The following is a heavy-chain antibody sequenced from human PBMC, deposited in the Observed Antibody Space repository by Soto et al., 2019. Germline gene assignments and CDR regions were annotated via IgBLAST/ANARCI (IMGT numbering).Heavy chain of an antibody. D-gene: IGHD2-21*01. V-gene: IGHV1-69*02. CDR3: ASHQFPNDY. J-gene: IGHJ4*02. CDR2: IIPILGIA. CDR1: GGPFSSYT. Sequence: QVQLVQSGAEAKKPGSSVKVSCKASGGPFSSYTISWVRQAPGQGLEWMGRIIPILGIANYAQKFQGRVTITADKSTSTADRELSSLRSEDTAVYYCASHQFPNDYWGQGTLVTVSS.